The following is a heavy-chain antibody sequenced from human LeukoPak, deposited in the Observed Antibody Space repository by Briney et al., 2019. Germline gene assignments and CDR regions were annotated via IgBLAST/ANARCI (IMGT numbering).Heavy chain of an antibody. CDR2: ISWNSGSI. D-gene: IGHD6-19*01. J-gene: IGHJ5*02. CDR1: GFTFDDYA. V-gene: IGHV3-9*01. CDR3: AKDKHSSGWYSWFDP. Sequence: GGSLRLSCAASGFTFDDYAMHWVRHAPGKGLEWVSGISWNSGSIGYADSVKGRFTISRDNAKNSLYLQMNSLRAEDTALYYCAKDKHSSGWYSWFDPWGQGTLVTVSS.